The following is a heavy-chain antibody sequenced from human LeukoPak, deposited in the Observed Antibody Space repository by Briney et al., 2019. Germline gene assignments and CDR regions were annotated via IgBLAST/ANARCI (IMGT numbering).Heavy chain of an antibody. CDR1: GGSISSYY. CDR3: ARVWSSGLDAFDI. CDR2: IYYSGST. D-gene: IGHD2-8*02. V-gene: IGHV4-59*01. J-gene: IGHJ3*02. Sequence: NPSETLSLTCTVSGGSISSYYWSWIRQPPGKGLEWIGYIYYSGSTNYNPSLKSRVTISVDTSKNQFSLKLSSVTAADTAVYYCARVWSSGLDAFDIWGQGTMVTVSS.